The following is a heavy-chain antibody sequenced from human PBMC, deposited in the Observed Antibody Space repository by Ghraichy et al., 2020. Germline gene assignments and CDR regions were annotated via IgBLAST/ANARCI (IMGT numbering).Heavy chain of an antibody. CDR2: IVPSLNVA. D-gene: IGHD6-19*01. V-gene: IGHV1-69*04. J-gene: IGHJ5*02. CDR1: GDTFSNYA. Sequence: SVKVSCKTSGDTFSNYALSWVRQAPGQGLELMGMIVPSLNVADYAQNFQGRVSFTEDKSTPTVYMVLSSLRSDDTAISFCAPFSREDEAVQQNWLDPCGQGTLVTVS. CDR3: APFSREDEAVQQNWLDP.